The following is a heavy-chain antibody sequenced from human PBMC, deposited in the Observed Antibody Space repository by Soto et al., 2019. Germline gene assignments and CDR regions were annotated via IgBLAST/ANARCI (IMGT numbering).Heavy chain of an antibody. CDR2: IYYSGST. J-gene: IGHJ4*02. CDR1: GGSISSYY. CDR3: ARGPGGYPYYFDY. V-gene: IGHV4-59*01. D-gene: IGHD5-12*01. Sequence: PSETLSLTCTVSGGSISSYYWSWIRQPPGKGLEWIGYIYYSGSTNYNPSLKSRVTISVDTSKNQFSLKLSSVTAADTAVYYCARGPGGYPYYFDYWGQGTLVTVSS.